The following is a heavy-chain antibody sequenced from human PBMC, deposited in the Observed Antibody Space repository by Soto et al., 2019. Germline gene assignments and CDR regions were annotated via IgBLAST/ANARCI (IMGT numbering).Heavy chain of an antibody. CDR3: AREATPVITPWVFDY. CDR2: VYSGGGT. CDR1: GFNVSSSY. Sequence: SLRLSCAGAGFNVSSSYMNWVRQAPGKGLEWVSVVYSGGGTNYADSVKGRFTISRDNSKNTLYLQMNTLRAEDTAVYYCAREATPVITPWVFDYWGRGTLVTVSS. J-gene: IGHJ4*02. D-gene: IGHD1-20*01. V-gene: IGHV3-53*01.